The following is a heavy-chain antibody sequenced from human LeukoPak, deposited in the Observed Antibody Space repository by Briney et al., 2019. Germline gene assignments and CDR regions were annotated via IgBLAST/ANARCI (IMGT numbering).Heavy chain of an antibody. CDR2: ISNSGGDT. CDR1: GFTFSGYA. V-gene: IGHV3-21*01. CDR3: ARHTTVDY. J-gene: IGHJ4*02. Sequence: PGGSLRLSCAASGFTFSGYAMSWVRQAPGKGLEWVSSISNSGGDTYYADSVKGRFTISRDNAKNSLYLQMNSLRAEDTAVYYCARHTTVDYWGQGTLVTVSS. D-gene: IGHD1-1*01.